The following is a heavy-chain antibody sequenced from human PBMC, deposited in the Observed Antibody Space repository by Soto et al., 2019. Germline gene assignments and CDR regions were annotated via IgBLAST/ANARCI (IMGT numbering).Heavy chain of an antibody. CDR2: IYYSGST. Sequence: SETLSLTCTVSGGSISSYYWSWIRQPPGKGLEWIGYIYYSGSTNYNPSLKSRVTISVDTSKNQFSLKLSSVTAADTAVYYCARQYGDHWVDYWGQGTLVTVSS. J-gene: IGHJ4*02. CDR1: GGSISSYY. CDR3: ARQYGDHWVDY. V-gene: IGHV4-59*08. D-gene: IGHD7-27*01.